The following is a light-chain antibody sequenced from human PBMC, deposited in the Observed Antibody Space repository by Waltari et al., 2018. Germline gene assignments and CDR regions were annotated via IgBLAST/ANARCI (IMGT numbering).Light chain of an antibody. CDR3: TSNAGSNNYV. J-gene: IGLJ1*01. V-gene: IGLV2-8*01. CDR1: SSDVGAYNY. Sequence: QSSLTQPPSASGSLGQMLTISCTGTSSDVGAYNYVSWYQQHPGTAPKLIIYEFNKRPSGVPERFSGFKSGNTASLIISGLQAEDGGDYYCTSNAGSNNYVFGTGTEVTVL. CDR2: EFN.